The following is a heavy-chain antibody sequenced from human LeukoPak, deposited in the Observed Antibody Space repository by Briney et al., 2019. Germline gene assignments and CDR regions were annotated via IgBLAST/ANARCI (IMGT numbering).Heavy chain of an antibody. Sequence: SETLSLTCTVSGGSISSGGYYWSWIRQHPGGGLQWIGHMYYSGSTYYNPSLKSRVTISVDTSKNQFSLKLSSVTAADTAVYYCARRIAAAGTRWFDPWGQGTLVTVSS. V-gene: IGHV4-31*03. CDR1: GGSISSGGYY. CDR3: ARRIAAAGTRWFDP. J-gene: IGHJ5*02. D-gene: IGHD6-13*01. CDR2: MYYSGST.